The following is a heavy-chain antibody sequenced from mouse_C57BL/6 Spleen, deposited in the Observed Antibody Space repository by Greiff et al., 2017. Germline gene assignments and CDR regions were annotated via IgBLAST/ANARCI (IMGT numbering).Heavy chain of an antibody. V-gene: IGHV5-12*01. D-gene: IGHD2-3*01. J-gene: IGHJ3*01. Sequence: EVKLVESGGGLVQPGGSLKLSCAASGFTFSDYYMYWVRQTPEKRLEWVAYISNGGGSTYYPDTVKGRFTISRDNAKNTLYLQMSRLKSEDTAMYYCTNGYSKAWFAYWGQGTLVTVSA. CDR2: ISNGGGST. CDR1: GFTFSDYY. CDR3: TNGYSKAWFAY.